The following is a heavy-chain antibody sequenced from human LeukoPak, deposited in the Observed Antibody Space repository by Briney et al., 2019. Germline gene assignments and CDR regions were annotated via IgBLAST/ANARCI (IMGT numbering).Heavy chain of an antibody. D-gene: IGHD3-22*01. J-gene: IGHJ1*01. CDR2: IYYSGST. CDR1: GGSISSSSYY. CDR3: ARHPTTYYYDSSGSGGYFQH. V-gene: IGHV4-39*01. Sequence: SETLSLTCTVSGGSISSSSYYWGWIRQPPGKGLEWIGSIYYSGSTYYNPSLKGRGTISVDTSKNQFSLKLSSVTAADTAVYYCARHPTTYYYDSSGSGGYFQHWGQGTLVTVFS.